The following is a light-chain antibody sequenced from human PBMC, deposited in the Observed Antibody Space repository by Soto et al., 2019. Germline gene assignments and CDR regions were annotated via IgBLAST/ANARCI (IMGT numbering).Light chain of an antibody. CDR1: QSVSSSY. V-gene: IGKV3-20*01. J-gene: IGKJ2*01. Sequence: EIVLTQSPGTLSLSPGERATLSCRASQSVSSSYLAWYQQKPGQAPRLLIYAASSRATGIPDRFSGSGSVTDFTLTISRLEPEDFAVYYCQQYDRSLYTFGQGTKLEIK. CDR2: AAS. CDR3: QQYDRSLYT.